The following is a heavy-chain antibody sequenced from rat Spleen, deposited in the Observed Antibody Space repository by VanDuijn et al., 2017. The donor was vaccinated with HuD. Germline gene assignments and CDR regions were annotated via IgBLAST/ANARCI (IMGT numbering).Heavy chain of an antibody. D-gene: IGHD4-3*01. CDR2: MWYDGDT. Sequence: QVQLKESGPGLVQPSETLSLTCTVSGFSLTTYSVSWVRQPSGKGPEWIGKMWYDGDTAFNSALKSRLSISRDTSKNQVFLKMNSLQPEDTGTYYCARHLREASGVMDAWGQGASVTVSS. V-gene: IGHV2-34*01. CDR3: ARHLREASGVMDA. CDR1: GFSLTTYS. J-gene: IGHJ4*01.